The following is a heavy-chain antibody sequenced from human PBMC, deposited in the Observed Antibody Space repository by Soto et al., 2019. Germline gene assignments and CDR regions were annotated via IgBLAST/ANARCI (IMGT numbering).Heavy chain of an antibody. CDR1: GFTFSTSG. CDR3: AKAWGSSGWYNWFDP. CDR2: ISHDGGAT. Sequence: QVQLVESGGGVVQSGRSLRLSCAVSGFTFSTSGMHWIRQAPGKGLEWVAMISHDGGATYYVDSVKGRFTISRDTDKNTLHLQMDSLRPEDTATYYCAKAWGSSGWYNWFDPWGQGTLVTVPS. V-gene: IGHV3-30*18. J-gene: IGHJ5*02. D-gene: IGHD6-13*01.